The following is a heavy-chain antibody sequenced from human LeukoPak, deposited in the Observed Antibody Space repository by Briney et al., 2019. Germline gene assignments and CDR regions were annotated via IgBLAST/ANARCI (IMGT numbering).Heavy chain of an antibody. CDR3: ASSRKWQWLAGDDAFDI. Sequence: GESLQISCKGSGYSFTSYWIGWVLQMPGKGLEWMGIIYPGDSDTRYSPSFQGQVTISADKSISTAYLQWSSLKASDTAMYYCASSRKWQWLAGDDAFDIWGPGRMVSVSS. CDR1: GYSFTSYW. CDR2: IYPGDSDT. V-gene: IGHV5-51*03. D-gene: IGHD6-19*01. J-gene: IGHJ3*02.